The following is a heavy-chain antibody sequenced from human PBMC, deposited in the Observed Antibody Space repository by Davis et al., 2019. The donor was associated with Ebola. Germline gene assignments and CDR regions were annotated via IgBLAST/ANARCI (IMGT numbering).Heavy chain of an antibody. CDR2: IYPGDSDT. CDR3: ATLPFCADGSCYRGLDL. J-gene: IGHJ5*02. Sequence: GESLKISCKDSGHRFSSQWIGWVRQMPGKGLEWMGIIYPGDSDTRYSPSFQGQVTISADKSISTAYLQWRSLKASDTAIYYCATLPFCADGSCYRGLDLWGQGTLVTVSS. CDR1: GHRFSSQW. D-gene: IGHD3-22*01. V-gene: IGHV5-51*01.